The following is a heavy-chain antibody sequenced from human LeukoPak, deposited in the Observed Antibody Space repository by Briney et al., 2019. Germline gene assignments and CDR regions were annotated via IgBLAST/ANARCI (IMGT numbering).Heavy chain of an antibody. D-gene: IGHD6-13*01. J-gene: IGHJ4*02. V-gene: IGHV1-69*04. CDR2: IIPIFCIA. CDR3: AVNSSSFSFDY. Sequence: ASVKVSCKASGGTFSSYAISWVRQAPGQGLEWMGRIIPIFCIANYAQKFQGRVTITADKSTSTAYMELSSLRSEDTAVYYCAVNSSSFSFDYWGQGTLVTVSS. CDR1: GGTFSSYA.